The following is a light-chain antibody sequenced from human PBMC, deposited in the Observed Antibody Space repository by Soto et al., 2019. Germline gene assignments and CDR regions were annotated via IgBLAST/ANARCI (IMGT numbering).Light chain of an antibody. CDR3: QQYNNWPRT. V-gene: IGKV3-15*01. CDR1: QSISDT. J-gene: IGKJ1*01. CDR2: GAS. Sequence: ERVMTQSTAPLSVSPGGRATLSCRASQSISDTLAWYQQKPGQAPRLLIHGASTRATGIPARFSGSGSGTDFTLTISSLQFEDFAVYYCQQYNNWPRTFGQGTMV.